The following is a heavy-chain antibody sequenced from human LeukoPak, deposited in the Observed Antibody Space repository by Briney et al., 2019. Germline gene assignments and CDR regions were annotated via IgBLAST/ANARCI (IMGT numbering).Heavy chain of an antibody. V-gene: IGHV1-58*01. CDR1: GLTFTSSA. Sequence: SVKVSCKASGLTFTSSAVQWVRQARGQRLEWIGWIVVGSGNTNYAQKFQERVTITRDMSTSTAHMELSSLRSEDTAVYYCAASPDYYDSSGYSYYFDYWGQGTLVTVSS. J-gene: IGHJ4*02. CDR2: IVVGSGNT. CDR3: AASPDYYDSSGYSYYFDY. D-gene: IGHD3-22*01.